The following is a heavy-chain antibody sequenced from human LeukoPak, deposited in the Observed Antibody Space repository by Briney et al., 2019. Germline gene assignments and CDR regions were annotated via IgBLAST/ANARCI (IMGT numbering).Heavy chain of an antibody. CDR3: ARDRDYVCGSLHYDAFDI. V-gene: IGHV3-74*03. CDR1: GFTFSSYW. CDR2: INSDGSST. D-gene: IGHD3-16*01. Sequence: GGSLRLSCAASGFTFSSYWMHWVRQAPGKGLVWVSLINSDGSSTKFADSVKGRFTISRDNSKSTLYLQMNRLRAEDTAVYYCARDRDYVCGSLHYDAFDIWGQGTMVTVSS. J-gene: IGHJ3*02.